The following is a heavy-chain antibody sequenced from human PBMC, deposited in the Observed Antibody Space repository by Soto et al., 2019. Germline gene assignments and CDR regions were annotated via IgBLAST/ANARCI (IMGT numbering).Heavy chain of an antibody. CDR3: ARGVLH. J-gene: IGHJ4*01. CDR2: IYYNGRT. CDR1: GASVGSGSYY. Sequence: PSETLSLTCSVSGASVGSGSYYWTWIRQPPGKGLEWIGYIYYNGRTNHSPSLKSRVTISTDTSKNQFSLKLTSVTAADTAVYYCARGVLHWGQGTLVTVSS. V-gene: IGHV4-61*01.